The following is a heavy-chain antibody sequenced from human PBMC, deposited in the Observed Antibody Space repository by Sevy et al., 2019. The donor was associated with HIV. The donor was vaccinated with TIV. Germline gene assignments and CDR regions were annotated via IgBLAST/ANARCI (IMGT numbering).Heavy chain of an antibody. CDR1: GFTFSSYG. V-gene: IGHV3-30*18. J-gene: IGHJ6*02. Sequence: GGSLRLSCAASGFTFSSYGMHWVRQAPGKGLEWVAVISYDGSNKYYADSVKGRFTISRDNSKNTLYVQMNSLRAEDTAVYYCAKARSLNSWNSGGYYYYYGMDVWGQGTTVTVSS. CDR2: ISYDGSNK. D-gene: IGHD1-7*01. CDR3: AKARSLNSWNSGGYYYYYGMDV.